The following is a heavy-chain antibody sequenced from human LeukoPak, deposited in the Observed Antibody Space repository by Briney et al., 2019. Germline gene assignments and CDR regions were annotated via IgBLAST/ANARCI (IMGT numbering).Heavy chain of an antibody. CDR1: AYIFSDYA. D-gene: IGHD4-17*01. V-gene: IGHV1-3*01. Sequence: ASVKLSCKASAYIFSDYAIQWVHQAPGQGLEGMGGINAGNDKTKYSQKCQDRVTITRDTSASTAHLELSGMRFDATAVYFCARATWTSTGTTYYLDYWGQGTLVTVSS. CDR3: ARATWTSTGTTYYLDY. J-gene: IGHJ4*02. CDR2: INAGNDKT.